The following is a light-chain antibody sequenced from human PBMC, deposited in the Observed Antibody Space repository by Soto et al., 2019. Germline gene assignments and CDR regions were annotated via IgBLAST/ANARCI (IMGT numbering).Light chain of an antibody. J-gene: IGLJ2*01. CDR2: YDS. V-gene: IGLV3-21*04. CDR3: QVWDSSSDHVV. CDR1: NIGSKS. Sequence: YELTQPPSVSVAPGKTAKITCGGNNIGSKSVHWYEQKPGQAPVLVIYYDSARPSGIPERFSGSNSGNTASLSIGRVEAGDEADYYCQVWDSSSDHVVFGGGTKLTVL.